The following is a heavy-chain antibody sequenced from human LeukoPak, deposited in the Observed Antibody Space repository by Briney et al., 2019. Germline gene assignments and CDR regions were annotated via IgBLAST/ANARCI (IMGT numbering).Heavy chain of an antibody. CDR3: ARVAYDLYYYHMDV. V-gene: IGHV4-61*01. CDR1: GYSISSNYY. Sequence: SETLSLTCIVSGYSISSNYYWAWIRQPPGKGLEWIGYMYSSGSTNYNPSLKSRVTISVDTSKNQFSLRLSSVTAADTAVYYCARVAYDLYYYHMDVWGTGTTVTVSS. CDR2: MYSSGST. D-gene: IGHD3-16*01. J-gene: IGHJ6*03.